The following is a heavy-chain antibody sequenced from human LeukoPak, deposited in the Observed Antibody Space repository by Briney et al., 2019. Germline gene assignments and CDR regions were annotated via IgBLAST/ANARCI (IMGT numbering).Heavy chain of an antibody. CDR1: GYTFTGYY. D-gene: IGHD2-2*01. V-gene: IGHV1-2*02. CDR2: INPNSGGT. Sequence: GASVKVSCKASGYTFTGYYMHWVRQAPGQGLEWMGWINPNSGGTNYAQKFQGRVTMTRDTSISTAYMELSRLRSDDTAVYYCAREDCSSTGCYSYNWFDPWGQGTLVTVSS. J-gene: IGHJ5*02. CDR3: AREDCSSTGCYSYNWFDP.